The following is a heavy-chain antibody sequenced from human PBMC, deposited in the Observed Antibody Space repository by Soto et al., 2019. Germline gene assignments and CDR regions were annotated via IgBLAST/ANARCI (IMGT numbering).Heavy chain of an antibody. J-gene: IGHJ4*02. D-gene: IGHD6-6*01. V-gene: IGHV3-74*01. CDR2: VDNDGSGT. CDR1: GFTFRDFW. Sequence: GGSLRLSCAASGFTFRDFWIHWVRQVPGKGLMWVSRVDNDGSGTSYVDSVKGRFTMSRDNAKNTVYLQMNSLRVEDTAVYYCAREIAARYYFDYWGQGTLVTVSS. CDR3: AREIAARYYFDY.